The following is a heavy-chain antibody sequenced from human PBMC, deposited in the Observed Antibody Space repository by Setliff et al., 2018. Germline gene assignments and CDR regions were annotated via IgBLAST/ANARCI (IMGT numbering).Heavy chain of an antibody. CDR1: GYSFTSYW. CDR3: ARGRGGCNQEYLQH. J-gene: IGHJ1*01. Sequence: GESLKISCKGSGYSFTSYWIGWVRQMPGKGLEWMGIIYPGDSDTRYSPSFQGQVTMSADKSLRTAYLQWSSLKTSDTAIYYCARGRGGCNQEYLQHWGQGTLVTVSS. V-gene: IGHV5-51*01. D-gene: IGHD6-19*01. CDR2: IYPGDSDT.